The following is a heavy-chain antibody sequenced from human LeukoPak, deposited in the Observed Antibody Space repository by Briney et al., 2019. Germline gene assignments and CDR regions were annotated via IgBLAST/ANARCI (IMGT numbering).Heavy chain of an antibody. CDR3: AREGVPAAIDY. Sequence: SQTLSLTCTVSGGSISSGGYYWSWIRQPPGKGLEWIGYIYHSGSTYYNPSLKSRVTISVDRSKNQFSLKLSSVTAADTAVYYCAREGVPAAIDYWGQGTLVTVSS. J-gene: IGHJ4*02. V-gene: IGHV4-30-2*01. CDR1: GGSISSGGYY. CDR2: IYHSGST. D-gene: IGHD2-2*02.